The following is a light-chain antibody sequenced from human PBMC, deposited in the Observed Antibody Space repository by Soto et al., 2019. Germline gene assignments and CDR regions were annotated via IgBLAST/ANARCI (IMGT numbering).Light chain of an antibody. Sequence: DIVMTQSPDSLAVSLGERATINCKSSQSVLYSSNNKNYLAWYQQKPGQPPKLLIYWASTRESGVPDRFSGSGSGTDFTLTISRLQAEDVAVYYCQQYYSTPYTFGQGTKLGI. CDR3: QQYYSTPYT. CDR1: QSVLYSSNNKNY. CDR2: WAS. J-gene: IGKJ2*01. V-gene: IGKV4-1*01.